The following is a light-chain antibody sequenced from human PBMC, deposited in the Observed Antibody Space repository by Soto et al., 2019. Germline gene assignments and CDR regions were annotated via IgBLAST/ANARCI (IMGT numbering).Light chain of an antibody. CDR1: QNINSW. CDR3: QQYNIYGT. Sequence: DIQMTQSPSTLSASVGDRVTITCRASQNINSWLAWYEQKPGKAPNLLIYDASNLESGVPSRFSGSGSGTEFTLTISSLQADDFATYRCQQYNIYGTFGQGTKVESK. J-gene: IGKJ1*01. V-gene: IGKV1-5*01. CDR2: DAS.